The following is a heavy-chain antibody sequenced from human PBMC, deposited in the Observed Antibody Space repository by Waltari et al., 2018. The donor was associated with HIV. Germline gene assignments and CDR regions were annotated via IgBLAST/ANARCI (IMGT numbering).Heavy chain of an antibody. CDR3: TTGGGSIELWMY. V-gene: IGHV3-15*02. CDR2: NKSKSDGGTT. D-gene: IGHD3-16*01. CDR1: GFTFNNAW. J-gene: IGHJ4*02. Sequence: EVQLVGSGGTLVQPGGSLRLSCATSGFTFNNAWMSGVRQPPGKGLEGIGHNKSKSDGGTTDFAAPVKGRFSMSRDESKNTLYLQMNSLSTDDTALYYCTTGGGSIELWMYWGQGTLVTVSS.